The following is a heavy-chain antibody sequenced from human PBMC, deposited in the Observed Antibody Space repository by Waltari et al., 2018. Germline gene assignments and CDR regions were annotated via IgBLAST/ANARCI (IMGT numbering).Heavy chain of an antibody. J-gene: IGHJ4*02. CDR1: GGSFSSGASY. Sequence: QVQLQESGPGLVKPSRTLSLTCTVSGGSFSSGASYWLWLRQPPGKGREWIGYIYYSGSTYYNPSLKSRVTISVDTSKNQFSLKLSSVTAADTAVYYCARDSEMATIRSGSYYFDYWGQGTLVTVSS. CDR3: ARDSEMATIRSGSYYFDY. CDR2: IYYSGST. V-gene: IGHV4-30-4*08. D-gene: IGHD5-12*01.